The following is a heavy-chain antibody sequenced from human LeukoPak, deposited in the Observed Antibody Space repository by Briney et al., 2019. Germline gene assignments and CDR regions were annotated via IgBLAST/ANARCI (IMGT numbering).Heavy chain of an antibody. CDR2: IYYSGST. D-gene: IGHD3-9*01. J-gene: IGHJ4*02. CDR3: AGLDILTGYSPNDY. CDR1: GGSISSYY. V-gene: IGHV4-59*01. Sequence: PSETLSLTCTVSGGSISSYYWSWIRQPPGKGLEWIGYIYYSGSTNYNPSLKSRVTLSVDTSKNQFSLKLSSVTAADTAVYYCAGLDILTGYSPNDYWGQGTLVTVSS.